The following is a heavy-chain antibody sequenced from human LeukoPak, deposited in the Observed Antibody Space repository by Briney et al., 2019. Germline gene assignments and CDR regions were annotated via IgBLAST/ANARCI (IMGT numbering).Heavy chain of an antibody. CDR1: GYTFTSYA. CDR3: ARDRYGDGFAHLDY. CDR2: ITPSGGT. Sequence: GSVKDSCKASGYTFTSYAIHWVRQAPGQGLEWMGWITPSGGTNYPQKFQGRVAITWDTSITTAYMDLSRLTSDDTAVYYCARDRYGDGFAHLDYWGEGALATVSS. J-gene: IGHJ4*02. D-gene: IGHD5-24*01. V-gene: IGHV1-2*02.